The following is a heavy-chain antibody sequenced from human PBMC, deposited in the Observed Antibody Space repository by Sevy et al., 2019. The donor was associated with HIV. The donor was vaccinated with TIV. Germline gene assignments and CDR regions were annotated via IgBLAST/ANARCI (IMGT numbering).Heavy chain of an antibody. Sequence: SETLSLTCTVSGGSITSLYWNWIRQPPGKGLEWIANIYYNGHINYNPSLKSRVTLSLATFKNKFSLGLSSVTAADTAMYYCAGENAWGRGYSWGQGTLVTVSS. CDR2: IYYNGHI. V-gene: IGHV4-59*08. CDR1: GGSITSLY. CDR3: AGENAWGRGYS. D-gene: IGHD1-26*01. J-gene: IGHJ4*02.